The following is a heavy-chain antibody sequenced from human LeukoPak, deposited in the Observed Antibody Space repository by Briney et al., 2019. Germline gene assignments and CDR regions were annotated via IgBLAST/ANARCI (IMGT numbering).Heavy chain of an antibody. CDR2: ISGSGGST. J-gene: IGHJ4*02. V-gene: IGHV3-23*01. Sequence: GGPLRLSCAASGFTFSSYAMSWVRQAPGKGLEWVSTISGSGGSTYYADSVKGRFTISRDNSKNTLYLQMNSLRAEDTAVYYCAKDGGSAIVVVIRYYFDYWGQGTLVTVSS. D-gene: IGHD3-22*01. CDR3: AKDGGSAIVVVIRYYFDY. CDR1: GFTFSSYA.